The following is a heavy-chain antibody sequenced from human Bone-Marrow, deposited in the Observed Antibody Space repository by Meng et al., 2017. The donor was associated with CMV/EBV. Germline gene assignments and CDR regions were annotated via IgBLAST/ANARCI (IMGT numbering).Heavy chain of an antibody. CDR3: TTDTSGYFY. J-gene: IGHJ4*02. CDR2: IKSTTDGGTI. D-gene: IGHD3-22*01. V-gene: IGHV3-15*01. Sequence: GESLKISCAASGFTFSSYAMSWVRQAPGKGLEWVGRIKSTTDGGTIDYAAPVKARFTISRDDSKNTLYVQMNSLKTEDTAVYYCTTDTSGYFYWGQGTLVTVSS. CDR1: GFTFSSYA.